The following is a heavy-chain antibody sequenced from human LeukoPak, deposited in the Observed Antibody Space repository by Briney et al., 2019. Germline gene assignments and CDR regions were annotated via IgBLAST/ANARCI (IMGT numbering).Heavy chain of an antibody. CDR3: AKAEWELLSAVDY. CDR1: GFTFSSYA. D-gene: IGHD1-26*01. Sequence: PGGSLRLSCAASGFTFSSYAMSWVRQAPGKGLEWVSAFSGSGGSTYYAGSVKGRFTISRDNSKNTLYLQMNSLRAEDTAVYYCAKAEWELLSAVDYWGQGTLVTVSS. V-gene: IGHV3-23*01. CDR2: FSGSGGST. J-gene: IGHJ4*02.